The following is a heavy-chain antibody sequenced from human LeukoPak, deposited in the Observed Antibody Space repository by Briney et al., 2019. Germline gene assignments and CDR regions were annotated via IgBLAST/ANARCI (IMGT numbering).Heavy chain of an antibody. Sequence: GGSLRLSCAVSGFTFSRYNMDWGRQAPGPGLERVSSITSISNYIYYADSVQGRFTISRDNAKNTLYLQMNSLRVEDTAVYYCAKDPSPGRGYYAFDIWGQGTMVTVSS. V-gene: IGHV3-21*04. D-gene: IGHD3-22*01. CDR3: AKDPSPGRGYYAFDI. J-gene: IGHJ3*02. CDR1: GFTFSRYN. CDR2: ITSISNYI.